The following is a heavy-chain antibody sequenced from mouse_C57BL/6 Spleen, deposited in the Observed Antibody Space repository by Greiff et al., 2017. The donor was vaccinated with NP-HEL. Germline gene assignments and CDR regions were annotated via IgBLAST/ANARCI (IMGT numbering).Heavy chain of an antibody. D-gene: IGHD3-1*01. J-gene: IGHJ2*01. Sequence: QVQLKESGAELVRPGTSVKVSCKASGYAFTNYLIEWVKQRPGQGLEWIGVINPGSGGTNYNEKFKGKATLTADKSSSTAYMQLSSLTSEDSAVYFCARSGGNFDYWGQGTTLTVSS. V-gene: IGHV1-54*01. CDR1: GYAFTNYL. CDR2: INPGSGGT. CDR3: ARSGGNFDY.